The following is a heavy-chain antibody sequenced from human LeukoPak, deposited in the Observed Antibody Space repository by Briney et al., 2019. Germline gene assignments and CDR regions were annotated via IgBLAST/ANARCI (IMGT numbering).Heavy chain of an antibody. CDR3: AKADRSSGWYGSMDV. D-gene: IGHD6-19*01. V-gene: IGHV3-7*01. CDR1: GFTFSSYW. Sequence: PGGSLRLSCAASGFTFSSYWMSWVRQAPGKGLEWVANIKQDGSEKYYVDSVKGRFTTSRDNAKNSLYLQMNSLRAEDTAVYYCAKADRSSGWYGSMDVWGQGTTVTVSS. J-gene: IGHJ6*02. CDR2: IKQDGSEK.